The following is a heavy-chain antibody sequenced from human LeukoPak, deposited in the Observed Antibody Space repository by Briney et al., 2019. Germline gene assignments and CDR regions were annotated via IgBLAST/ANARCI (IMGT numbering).Heavy chain of an antibody. CDR2: IKSKTDGGTT. CDR1: GFTFSSYA. Sequence: PGGSLRLSCAASGFTFSSYAMSWVRQAPGKGLEWVGRIKSKTDGGTTDYAAPVKGRFTISRDDSKNTLYLQMNSLKTEDTAVYYCTTGPATDYFDYWGQGTLVTVSS. D-gene: IGHD2-15*01. V-gene: IGHV3-15*01. J-gene: IGHJ4*02. CDR3: TTGPATDYFDY.